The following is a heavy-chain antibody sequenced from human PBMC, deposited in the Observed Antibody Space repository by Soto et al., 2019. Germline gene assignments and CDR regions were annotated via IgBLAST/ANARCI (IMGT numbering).Heavy chain of an antibody. Sequence: ASVKVSCKASGGTFSSYAISWVRQAPGQGLEWMGGIIPIFGTANYAQKFQGRVTITADESTSTAYMELSSLRSEDTAVYYCARGSEDIVVVVVAPTAFDIWGQGTMVTVS. J-gene: IGHJ3*02. CDR1: GGTFSSYA. D-gene: IGHD2-15*01. CDR2: IIPIFGTA. CDR3: ARGSEDIVVVVVAPTAFDI. V-gene: IGHV1-69*13.